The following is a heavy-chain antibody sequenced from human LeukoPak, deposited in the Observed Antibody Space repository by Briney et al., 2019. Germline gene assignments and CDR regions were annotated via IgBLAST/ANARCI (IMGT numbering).Heavy chain of an antibody. J-gene: IGHJ5*02. D-gene: IGHD6-19*01. CDR3: ARDGRSGWYRGGKLDP. Sequence: PSETLSLTCAVSGGSISSGNWWSWVRQPPGKGLEWIGEIYHSGSTNYNPSLKSRVTISVDKSKNQFSLKLSSVTAADTAVYYCARDGRSGWYRGGKLDPWGRGTLVTVSS. V-gene: IGHV4-4*02. CDR2: IYHSGST. CDR1: GGSISSGNW.